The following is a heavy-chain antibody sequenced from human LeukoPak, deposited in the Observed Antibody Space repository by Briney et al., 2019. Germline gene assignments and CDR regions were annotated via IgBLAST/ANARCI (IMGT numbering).Heavy chain of an antibody. D-gene: IGHD3-10*01. J-gene: IGHJ4*02. CDR3: AKGYYYGSGSQIDY. V-gene: IGHV3-30*02. CDR1: GFTFSNSG. Sequence: GGSLRLACTASGFTFSNSGMHWVRQAPGKGLEWVAFIRYDGSNEFYVDSVKGRFTISRDNSKNTLYLQMNSLRAEDTAVYYCAKGYYYGSGSQIDYWGQGTLVTVSS. CDR2: IRYDGSNE.